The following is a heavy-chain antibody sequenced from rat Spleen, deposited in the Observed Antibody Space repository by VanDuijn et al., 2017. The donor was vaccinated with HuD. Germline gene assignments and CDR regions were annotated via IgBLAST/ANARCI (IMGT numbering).Heavy chain of an antibody. D-gene: IGHD1-11*01. CDR2: IWNDGST. CDR3: ARSYGGYTSNWFPY. V-gene: IGHV2-1*01. Sequence: QVQLKESGPGLVQPSQTLSLTCAVSGFSLPSNTVHWVRQPPGKGLEWMGGIWNDGSTDYNSALKSRLSISRDTSKSQVFLKMNSLQSDDTVTYFCARSYGGYTSNWFPYWGQGTLVTVSS. CDR1: GFSLPSNT. J-gene: IGHJ3*01.